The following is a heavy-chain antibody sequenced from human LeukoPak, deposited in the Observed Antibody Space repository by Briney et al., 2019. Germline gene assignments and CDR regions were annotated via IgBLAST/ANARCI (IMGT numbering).Heavy chain of an antibody. D-gene: IGHD6-19*01. Sequence: ASVKVSCKVSGYTLTELSMHWVRQAPGKGLEWMGGFDPEDGETIYAQKFQGRVTMTTDTSTSTAYMELRSLRSDDTAVYYCARWDPKAVAGFDYWGQGTLVTVSS. CDR2: FDPEDGET. CDR3: ARWDPKAVAGFDY. V-gene: IGHV1-24*01. J-gene: IGHJ4*02. CDR1: GYTLTELS.